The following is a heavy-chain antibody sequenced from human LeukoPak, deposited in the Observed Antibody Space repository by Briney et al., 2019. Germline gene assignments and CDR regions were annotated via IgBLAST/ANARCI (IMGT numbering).Heavy chain of an antibody. D-gene: IGHD1-26*01. CDR1: GYTFTSYA. J-gene: IGHJ4*02. V-gene: IGHV7-4-1*02. CDR3: AKGQMGATISD. CDR2: INTNTGNP. Sequence: AASVKVSCKASGYTFTSYAMNWVRQAPGQGLEWMGWINTNTGNPTYAQGFTGRFVFSLDTSVSTAYLQISSLKAEDTAVYYCAKGQMGATISDWGQGTLVTVSS.